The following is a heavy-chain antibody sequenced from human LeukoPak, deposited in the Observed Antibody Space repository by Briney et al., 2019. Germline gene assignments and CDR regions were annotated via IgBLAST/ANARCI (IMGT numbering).Heavy chain of an antibody. CDR1: GGSFSGYY. V-gene: IGHV4-34*01. Sequence: PSETLSLTCAVYGGSFSGYYWSWIRQPPGKGLEWIGEINHSGSTNYNPSLKSRVTISVDTSKNQFSLKLSSVTAADTAVYYCARGLKLEIDYWGQGTLVTVSS. J-gene: IGHJ4*02. CDR3: ARGLKLEIDY. CDR2: INHSGST. D-gene: IGHD1-1*01.